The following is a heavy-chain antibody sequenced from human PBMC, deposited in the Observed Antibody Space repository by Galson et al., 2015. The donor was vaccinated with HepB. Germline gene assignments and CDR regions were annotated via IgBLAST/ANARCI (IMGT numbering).Heavy chain of an antibody. Sequence: SVKVSCKVSGGTFSSYALSWVRQAPGQGLEWMGGIIPILGAPNYAQRFQGRVTITADESTGTAFMDLSNLRSDDTAIYYRARSPSSGAGTYYNWFDTWGQGTLVTVSS. CDR3: ARSPSSGAGTYYNWFDT. D-gene: IGHD3-10*01. CDR1: GGTFSSYA. CDR2: IIPILGAP. J-gene: IGHJ5*02. V-gene: IGHV1-69*13.